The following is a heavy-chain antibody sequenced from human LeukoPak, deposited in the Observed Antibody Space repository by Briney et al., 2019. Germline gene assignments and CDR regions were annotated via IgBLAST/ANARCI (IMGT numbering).Heavy chain of an antibody. J-gene: IGHJ4*02. Sequence: PGGSLRLSCAASGFTFSSYSMNWVRQAPGKGLEWVSSISSSSSYIYYADSVKGRFTISRDNAKNSLYLQMNSLRAEDTAVYYCASLGNWNDAGYWGQGTLVTVSS. V-gene: IGHV3-21*01. CDR3: ASLGNWNDAGY. CDR2: ISSSSSYI. D-gene: IGHD1-1*01. CDR1: GFTFSSYS.